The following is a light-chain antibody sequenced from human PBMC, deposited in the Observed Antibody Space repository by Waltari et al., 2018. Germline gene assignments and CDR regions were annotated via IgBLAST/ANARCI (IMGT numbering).Light chain of an antibody. Sequence: DIVLTLSPGSLSVSPGVRATLFCRASQSVRRTLAWYQQKPGQAPRLLIYDASTRATGVPDRFSGSGFGTDFSLTISRLEPEDFAVYYCQKYGTLPATFGQGTKVEIK. CDR3: QKYGTLPAT. J-gene: IGKJ1*01. CDR2: DAS. CDR1: QSVRRT. V-gene: IGKV3-20*01.